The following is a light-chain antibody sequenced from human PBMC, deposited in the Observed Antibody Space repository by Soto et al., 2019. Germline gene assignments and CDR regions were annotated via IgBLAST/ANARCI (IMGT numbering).Light chain of an antibody. J-gene: IGKJ4*01. CDR3: QQYGSSRLT. CDR1: HRVTTNY. V-gene: IGKV3-20*01. CDR2: GAS. Sequence: EIVLTLSPGTLSLSPGERATLSCRASHRVTTNYLAWYQQKPGQAPRLLIYGASSRATGIPDRFSGSGSGTDFTLTISRLEPEDSAMYYCQQYGSSRLTFGGGTKVEIK.